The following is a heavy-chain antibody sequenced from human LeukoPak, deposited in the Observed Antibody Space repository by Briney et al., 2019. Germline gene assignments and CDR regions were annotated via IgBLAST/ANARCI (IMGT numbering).Heavy chain of an antibody. D-gene: IGHD5-18*01. Sequence: GASVKVSCKASGYTFTSYDINWVRQATGQGLEWMGWMNPNSGNTGYAQKFQGRVTMTRNTSISTAYMELSSLRSEDTAVYYCASSVGGYSYGSRHNWFDPWGQGTLVTVSS. CDR1: GYTFTSYD. CDR3: ASSVGGYSYGSRHNWFDP. J-gene: IGHJ5*02. V-gene: IGHV1-8*01. CDR2: MNPNSGNT.